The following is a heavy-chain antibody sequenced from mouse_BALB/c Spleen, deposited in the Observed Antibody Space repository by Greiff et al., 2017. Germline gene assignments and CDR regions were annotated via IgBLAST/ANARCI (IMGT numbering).Heavy chain of an antibody. D-gene: IGHD2-4*01. CDR2: SRNKANDYTT. CDR1: GFTFSDFY. V-gene: IGHV7-1*02. Sequence: EVQRVESGGGLVQPGGSLRLSCATSGFTFSDFYMEWVRQPPGKRLEWIAASRNKANDYTTEYSASVKGRFIVSRDTSQSILYLQMNALRAEDTAIYYCAREDDYDWFAYWGQGTLVTVSA. CDR3: AREDDYDWFAY. J-gene: IGHJ3*01.